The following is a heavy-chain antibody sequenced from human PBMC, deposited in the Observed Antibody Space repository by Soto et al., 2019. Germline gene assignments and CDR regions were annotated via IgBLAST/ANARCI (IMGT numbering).Heavy chain of an antibody. D-gene: IGHD2-2*01. Sequence: PSETLSLTCTVSGDSISTSGYYWAWIRQPPGKGLEWIGSISYSGSPSYNPSLASRLTISVDTSKNHLSLKLSSVTAADTAVYYCARHAPYCSSTSHCAYGMDVWGQGTTVTVSS. V-gene: IGHV4-39*01. CDR1: GDSISTSGYY. CDR3: ARHAPYCSSTSHCAYGMDV. J-gene: IGHJ6*02. CDR2: ISYSGSP.